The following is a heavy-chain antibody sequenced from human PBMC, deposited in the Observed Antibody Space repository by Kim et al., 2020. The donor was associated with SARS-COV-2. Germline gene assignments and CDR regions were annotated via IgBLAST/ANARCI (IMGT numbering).Heavy chain of an antibody. J-gene: IGHJ4*02. CDR1: GGSISSSSYY. V-gene: IGHV4-39*01. CDR3: ARLWELLLDY. CDR2: IYYSGST. Sequence: SETLSLTCTVSGGSISSSSYYWGWIRQPPGKGLEWIGSIYYSGSTYYNPSLKSRVTISVDTSKNQFSLKLSSVTAADTAVYYCARLWELLLDYWGQRTLVTVSS. D-gene: IGHD1-26*01.